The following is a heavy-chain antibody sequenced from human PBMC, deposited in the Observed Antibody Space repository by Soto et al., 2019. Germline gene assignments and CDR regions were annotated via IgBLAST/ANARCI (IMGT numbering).Heavy chain of an antibody. J-gene: IGHJ3*02. CDR1: GFTFSSYS. V-gene: IGHV3-48*01. CDR2: ISSSSSTI. Sequence: GGSLRLSCAASGFTFSSYSMNWVRQAPGKGLEWVSYISSSSSTIYYADSVKGRFTISRDNAKNSLYLQMNSLRAEDTAVYYCARDSPYMVRGVLSAFDIWGQGTMVTVSS. CDR3: ARDSPYMVRGVLSAFDI. D-gene: IGHD3-10*01.